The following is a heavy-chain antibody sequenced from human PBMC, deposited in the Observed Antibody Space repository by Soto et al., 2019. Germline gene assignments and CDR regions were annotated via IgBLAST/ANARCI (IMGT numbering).Heavy chain of an antibody. CDR2: INHSGST. V-gene: IGHV4-34*01. CDR1: GGSFSGYY. D-gene: IGHD5-18*01. Sequence: QVQLQQWGAGLLKPSETLSLTCAVYGGSFSGYYWSWIRQPPGKGLEWIGEINHSGSTNYNPSLKSRVTISVDTSKNQFSLKLSSVTAADTAVYYCARGKWIQLWLVARWFDPWGQGTLVIVSS. J-gene: IGHJ5*02. CDR3: ARGKWIQLWLVARWFDP.